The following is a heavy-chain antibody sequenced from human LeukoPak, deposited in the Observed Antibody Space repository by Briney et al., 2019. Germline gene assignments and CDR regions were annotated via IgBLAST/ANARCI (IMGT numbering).Heavy chain of an antibody. CDR3: TRISSSNWYNERGAFDV. Sequence: SETLSLTCAVYGGSFSGYYWSWLRQPPGKGLEWIGEINHSGSTNYNPSLKSRVTISVDTSKNQFSLQLRSVTAADTAVYYCTRISSSNWYNERGAFDVWGQGTMVTVSS. CDR1: GGSFSGYY. J-gene: IGHJ3*01. D-gene: IGHD6-13*01. CDR2: INHSGST. V-gene: IGHV4-34*01.